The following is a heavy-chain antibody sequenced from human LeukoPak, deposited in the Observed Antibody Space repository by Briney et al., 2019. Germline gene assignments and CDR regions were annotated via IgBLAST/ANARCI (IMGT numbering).Heavy chain of an antibody. V-gene: IGHV1-46*01. CDR3: ARGLMATTSHFDY. CDR1: GGTFSSYA. Sequence: GASVKVSCKASGGTFSSYAIGWVRQAPGQGLEWMGIINPSGGSTSYAQKFQGRVTMTRDTSTSTVYMELSSLRSEDTAVYYCARGLMATTSHFDYWGQGTLVTVSS. D-gene: IGHD5-24*01. CDR2: INPSGGST. J-gene: IGHJ4*02.